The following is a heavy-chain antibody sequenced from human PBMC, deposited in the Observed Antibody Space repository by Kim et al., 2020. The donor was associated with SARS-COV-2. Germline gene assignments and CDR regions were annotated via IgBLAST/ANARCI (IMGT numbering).Heavy chain of an antibody. J-gene: IGHJ4*02. V-gene: IGHV3-15*01. CDR3: TRGYYDFWSGAGPEVY. Sequence: PVKGRFTISRDDSKNTLYLQMNSLKTEDTAVYYCTRGYYDFWSGAGPEVYWGQGTLVTVSS. D-gene: IGHD3-3*01.